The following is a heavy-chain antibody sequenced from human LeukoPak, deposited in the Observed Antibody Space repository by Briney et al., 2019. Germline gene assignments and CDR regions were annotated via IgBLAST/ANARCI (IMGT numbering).Heavy chain of an antibody. CDR1: GGSISSSSYY. CDR3: VKVHYYFDY. Sequence: HPSETLSLTCTVSGGSISSSSYYWGWIRQPPGKGLEWVSTISGTGDSRDYADSVKGRFTISRDNSKDTLYLQMNSLRDEDTAVYYCVKVHYYFDYWGQGTLVTVSS. V-gene: IGHV3-23*01. J-gene: IGHJ4*02. CDR2: ISGTGDSR.